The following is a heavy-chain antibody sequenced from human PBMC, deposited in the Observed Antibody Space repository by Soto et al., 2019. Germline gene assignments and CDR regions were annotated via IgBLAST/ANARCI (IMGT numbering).Heavy chain of an antibody. CDR2: IYSGGST. CDR1: GFTVSSNY. D-gene: IGHD6-13*01. J-gene: IGHJ4*02. V-gene: IGHV3-53*01. Sequence: VQLVESGGGLIQPGGSLRLSCAASGFTVSSNYMSWVRQAPGKGLEWVSVIYSGGSTYYADSVKGRFTISRDNSKNTLYLQMNSLRAEDTAVYYCARVIGIAAAGTHFDYWGQGTLVTVSS. CDR3: ARVIGIAAAGTHFDY.